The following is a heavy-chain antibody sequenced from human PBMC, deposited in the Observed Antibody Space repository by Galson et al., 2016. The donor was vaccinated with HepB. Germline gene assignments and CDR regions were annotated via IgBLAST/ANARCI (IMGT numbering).Heavy chain of an antibody. CDR1: GFTFSTYD. J-gene: IGHJ4*02. Sequence: SLRLSCAASGFTFSTYDMDWVRQAPGKGLEWVSAIGTAADTFYSGSVKGRFTISRDNAKNSLYLQMNGLRAGDTAVYYCARGCWYGSGSHFNFYIDFWGQGSLVTVSS. CDR3: ARGCWYGSGSHFNFYIDF. D-gene: IGHD3-10*01. V-gene: IGHV3-13*01. CDR2: IGTAADT.